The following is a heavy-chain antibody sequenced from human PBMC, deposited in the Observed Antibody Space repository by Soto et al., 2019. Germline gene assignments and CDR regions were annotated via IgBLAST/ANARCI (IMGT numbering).Heavy chain of an antibody. CDR3: VRDHLWAFDN. CDR1: GFTFSSYS. D-gene: IGHD7-27*01. V-gene: IGHV3-48*02. J-gene: IGHJ4*02. CDR2: ISPAGNSV. Sequence: GGSLRLSCVASGFTFSSYSIDWIRQAPGKGPEWVSWISPAGNSVDYTDSVKGRFTISRDNAENSLYLEMNSLRDEDTAVYYCVRDHLWAFDNWGQGTLVTVSS.